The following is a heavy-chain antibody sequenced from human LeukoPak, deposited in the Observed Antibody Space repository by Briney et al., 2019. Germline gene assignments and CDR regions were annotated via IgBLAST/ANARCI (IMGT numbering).Heavy chain of an antibody. V-gene: IGHV4-30-4*08. CDR2: IYYSGSA. D-gene: IGHD3-22*01. CDR1: GGSISSGDYF. Sequence: SETLSLTCTVSGGSISSGDYFWSWIRQPPAKALEWIGYIYYSGSAYYNPSLKSRVTISVDTSKNQFSLKLSPVTAADTAVYYCARDPHYHDRSGSFVWGQGTMVTVSS. CDR3: ARDPHYHDRSGSFV. J-gene: IGHJ3*01.